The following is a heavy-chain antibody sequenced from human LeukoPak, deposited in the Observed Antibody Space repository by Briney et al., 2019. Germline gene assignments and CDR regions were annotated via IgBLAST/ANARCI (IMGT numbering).Heavy chain of an antibody. V-gene: IGHV3-30*18. CDR2: ISYDGSNK. Sequence: PGRSLRLSCAASGFTFSSYGMHCVRQAPGNGLEWVSVISYDGSNKYYADSVKGRFTISRDNSKNTLYLQMNSLRAEDTAVYYCAKHTPEPPDYWGQGTLVTVSS. D-gene: IGHD1-14*01. CDR3: AKHTPEPPDY. J-gene: IGHJ4*02. CDR1: GFTFSSYG.